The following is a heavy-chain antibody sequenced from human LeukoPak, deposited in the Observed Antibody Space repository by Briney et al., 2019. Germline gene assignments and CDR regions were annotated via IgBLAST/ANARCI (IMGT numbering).Heavy chain of an antibody. Sequence: SETLSLTCAVYGGSFSGYYWSWIRQPPGKGLEWIGGIYHSGSTYYNPSLKSRVTISVDTSKNQFSLKLSSVTAADTAVYYCAREYYYDSSGYYESNGDFDYWGQGTLVTVSS. D-gene: IGHD3-22*01. CDR1: GGSFSGYY. CDR3: AREYYYDSSGYYESNGDFDY. CDR2: IYHSGST. J-gene: IGHJ4*02. V-gene: IGHV4-34*01.